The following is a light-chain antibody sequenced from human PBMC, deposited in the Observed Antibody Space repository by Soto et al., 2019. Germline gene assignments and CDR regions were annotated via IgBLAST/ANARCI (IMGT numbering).Light chain of an antibody. CDR1: QSVSSTY. V-gene: IGKV3-20*01. J-gene: IGKJ3*01. CDR3: QQFGSPPLFT. Sequence: ENVLTQSPGTLSLSPGERATLFCRASQSVSSTYIAWYQQKPGQAPRLLIYAASNRATGIPDRFSGSGSGTDFTLTISRLEPEDFAVYYCQQFGSPPLFTFGPGTKVDIK. CDR2: AAS.